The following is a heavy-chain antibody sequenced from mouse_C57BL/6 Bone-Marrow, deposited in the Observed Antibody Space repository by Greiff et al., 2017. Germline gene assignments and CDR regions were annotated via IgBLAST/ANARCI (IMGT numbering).Heavy chain of an antibody. CDR3: TTPGFITTVVPFAY. CDR1: GFNIKDDY. J-gene: IGHJ3*01. Sequence: EVQLQQSGAELVRPGASVKLSCTASGFNIKDDYMHWVKQRPEQGLEWIGWIDPENGDTEYAPKVQGKATMTADTSSNTAYLQLSSLTSEDTAVYYCTTPGFITTVVPFAYWGQGTLVTVSA. CDR2: IDPENGDT. D-gene: IGHD1-1*01. V-gene: IGHV14-4*01.